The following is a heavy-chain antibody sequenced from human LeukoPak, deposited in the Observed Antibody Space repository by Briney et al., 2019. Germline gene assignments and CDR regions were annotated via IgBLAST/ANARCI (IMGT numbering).Heavy chain of an antibody. CDR2: ISGSGGST. CDR3: AKDQGGWPYYFDF. Sequence: GGSLRLSCAASGFTFSSYGQSWVRQAPGKGLEWVSAISGSGGSTNYADSVKGRFTISRDNSKKTLYLQMNSLRAEDTAVYYCAKDQGGWPYYFDFWGQGTLVTVSS. V-gene: IGHV3-23*01. CDR1: GFTFSSYG. J-gene: IGHJ4*02. D-gene: IGHD6-19*01.